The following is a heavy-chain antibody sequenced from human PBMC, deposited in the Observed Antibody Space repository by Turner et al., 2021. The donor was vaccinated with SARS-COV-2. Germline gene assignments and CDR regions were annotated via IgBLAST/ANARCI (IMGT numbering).Heavy chain of an antibody. J-gene: IGHJ6*02. Sequence: QLQLSESGTGLVKPSQTLSLTCTVSGGSIRSSSYYWGWIRQPPGKGLEWIGNIYDSGSSYYIPSLKSRVTISVDPSKYQFSLKLTSVTAADTAVYDCARLIDTAMDYYGTDVWGQGTTVTVSS. CDR3: ARLIDTAMDYYGTDV. CDR2: IYDSGSS. V-gene: IGHV4-39*01. D-gene: IGHD5-18*01. CDR1: GGSIRSSSYY.